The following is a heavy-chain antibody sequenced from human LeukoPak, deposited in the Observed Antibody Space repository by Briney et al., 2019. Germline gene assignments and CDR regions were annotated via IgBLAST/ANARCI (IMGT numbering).Heavy chain of an antibody. J-gene: IGHJ6*02. CDR1: GFAFSSYT. D-gene: IGHD6-13*01. Sequence: GGSLRLSCAASGFAFSSYTMNWVRQAPGKGLAWVSGISGSGDSTYYADSVKGRFTVSRDNSKDTLYLQLNSLRAEDTAVYYCARDSSTSNYYYGMDVWGQGTTVTVSS. CDR2: ISGSGDST. V-gene: IGHV3-23*01. CDR3: ARDSSTSNYYYGMDV.